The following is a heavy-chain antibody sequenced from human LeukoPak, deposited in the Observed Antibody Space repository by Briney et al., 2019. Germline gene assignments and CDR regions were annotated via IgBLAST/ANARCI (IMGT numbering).Heavy chain of an antibody. CDR2: ILYDGRNK. CDR3: ARDTPEVDFWSGCHFY. Sequence: GGSLRLSCAASGFTFSNFAIHWVRQAPGKGLEWVAVILYDGRNKYYGDSVEGRFTISRDNSKNTLYLQMNSLRAEDTAVYYCARDTPEVDFWSGCHFYWGQGTLVTVSS. V-gene: IGHV3-30*03. J-gene: IGHJ4*02. CDR1: GFTFSNFA. D-gene: IGHD3-3*01.